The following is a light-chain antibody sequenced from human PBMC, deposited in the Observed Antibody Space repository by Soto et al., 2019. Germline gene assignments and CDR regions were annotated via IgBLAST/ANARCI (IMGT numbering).Light chain of an antibody. V-gene: IGKV3D-20*02. J-gene: IGKJ5*01. CDR3: HQRQYWPPIT. CDR1: QSVGSDY. CDR2: EGS. Sequence: EVVLTQSPGTLSLSPGERDTLSCRASQSVGSDYVAWYQHKPGQAPRLLIFEGSRRTTGVPDRFSGGGSGTDFTLTISRLEPEDFAIYYCHQRQYWPPITFGQGTRLEIK.